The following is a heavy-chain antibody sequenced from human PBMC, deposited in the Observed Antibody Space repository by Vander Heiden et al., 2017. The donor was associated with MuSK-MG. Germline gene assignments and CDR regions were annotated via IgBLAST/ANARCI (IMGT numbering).Heavy chain of an antibody. Sequence: QVQLQDSGPGLVKPSETLSLTCAVAGYSISSGYYWGWIRQPPGKGLEWIGSIYNSGSTDDNSSLKSRVTISVDTSKNQFSLKMRYVTAADTALYDGARREGYYFDDWGHVTMVTVYS. CDR3: ARREGYYFDD. CDR2: IYNSGST. V-gene: IGHV4-38-2*01. CDR1: GYSISSGYY. J-gene: IGHJ4*01.